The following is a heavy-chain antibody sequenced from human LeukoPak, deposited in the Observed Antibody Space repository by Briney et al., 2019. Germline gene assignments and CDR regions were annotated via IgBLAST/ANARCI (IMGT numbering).Heavy chain of an antibody. Sequence: PSETLSLTCTVSGGSISSYYWSWIRQPPGKGLEWIGYIYYSGSTNYNPSLKSRVTISVDTSKNQFSLKLNSVTAADTAVYYCARELLWFGDPAGAFDIWGQGTMVTVSS. J-gene: IGHJ3*02. CDR3: ARELLWFGDPAGAFDI. D-gene: IGHD3-10*01. CDR2: IYYSGST. V-gene: IGHV4-59*01. CDR1: GGSISSYY.